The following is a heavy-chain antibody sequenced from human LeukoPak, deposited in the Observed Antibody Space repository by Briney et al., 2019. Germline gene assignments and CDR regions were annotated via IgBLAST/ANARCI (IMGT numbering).Heavy chain of an antibody. V-gene: IGHV1-69*13. CDR3: ARGGYYYDSSGYSHLPDY. Sequence: VKVSCKASGGTFSSYAISWVRQAPGQGLEWMGGIIPIFGTANYAQMFQGRVTITADESTSTAYMELSSLRSEDTAVYYCARGGYYYDSSGYSHLPDYWGQGTLVTVSA. D-gene: IGHD3-22*01. CDR2: IIPIFGTA. CDR1: GGTFSSYA. J-gene: IGHJ4*02.